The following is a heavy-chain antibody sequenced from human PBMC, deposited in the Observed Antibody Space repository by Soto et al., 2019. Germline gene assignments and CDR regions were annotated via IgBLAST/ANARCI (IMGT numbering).Heavy chain of an antibody. V-gene: IGHV3-23*01. D-gene: IGHD3-10*01. CDR1: GFTFSDYA. J-gene: IGHJ4*02. Sequence: PGGSLRLSCAASGFTFSDYAMSWVRQAPGKGLEWVSTISGSGGNTYYTDSEKGRFTIYRDSSKNTLYLQMNSLRAEDTAVYYCAKAADYSGSGSHYLLFDYWGQGTLVTVSS. CDR2: ISGSGGNT. CDR3: AKAADYSGSGSHYLLFDY.